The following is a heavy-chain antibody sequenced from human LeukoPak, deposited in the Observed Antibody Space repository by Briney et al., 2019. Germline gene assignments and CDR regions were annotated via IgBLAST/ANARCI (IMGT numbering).Heavy chain of an antibody. Sequence: XSCKASGYTFTGYYMHWVRQTPGQGLEWMGRINPNSGGTNYAQKFQGRVTMTRDTSISTAYMELSRLRSDDTAVYYCARASRNWNYAFDIWGQGTMVTVSS. J-gene: IGHJ3*02. D-gene: IGHD1-7*01. V-gene: IGHV1-2*06. CDR2: INPNSGGT. CDR1: GYTFTGYY. CDR3: ARASRNWNYAFDI.